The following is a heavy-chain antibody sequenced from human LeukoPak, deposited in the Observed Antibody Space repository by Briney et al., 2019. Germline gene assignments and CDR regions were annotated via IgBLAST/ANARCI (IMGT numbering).Heavy chain of an antibody. CDR2: INPSGGST. D-gene: IGHD3-3*01. CDR1: GDTFSSYY. CDR3: ARGGVLRFLEHLDY. J-gene: IGHJ4*02. Sequence: ASVKVSCKASGDTFSSYYMHWVRQAPGQGLEWMGIINPSGGSTTYAQKFQGRVTMTRDTPTSTVYMELSSLRSEDTAVYYCARGGVLRFLEHLDYWGQGTLVTVSS. V-gene: IGHV1-46*01.